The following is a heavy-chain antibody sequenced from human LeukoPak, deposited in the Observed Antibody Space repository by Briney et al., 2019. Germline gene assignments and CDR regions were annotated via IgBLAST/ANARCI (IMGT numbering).Heavy chain of an antibody. CDR3: ARAPSEIGGYYPEYFRH. D-gene: IGHD3-22*01. V-gene: IGHV3-74*01. J-gene: IGHJ1*01. Sequence: GGSLRLSCAASGFTFATYGMHWVRQAPGKGLVWVSRIKSDGSTNYADSVKGRFTISRDNAKNTVSLQMNSLRAEDTGVYYCARAPSEIGGYYPEYFRHWGQGTLVTVSS. CDR2: IKSDGST. CDR1: GFTFATYG.